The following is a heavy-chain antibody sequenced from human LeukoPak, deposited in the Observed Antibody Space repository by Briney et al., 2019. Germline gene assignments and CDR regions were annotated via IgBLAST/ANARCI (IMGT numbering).Heavy chain of an antibody. CDR1: GSSITNYY. V-gene: IGHV4-59*12. J-gene: IGHJ4*02. Sequence: SETLSLTCTVSGSSITNYYWNWIRQPPGKGLEWIGFIYSSGTTNYNPSLKSRLTISLDTSKNQFSLKLTSMTAADTAVYYCARDLMLAARGENYFDYWGQGTLVTVSS. CDR2: IYSSGTT. D-gene: IGHD6-6*01. CDR3: ARDLMLAARGENYFDY.